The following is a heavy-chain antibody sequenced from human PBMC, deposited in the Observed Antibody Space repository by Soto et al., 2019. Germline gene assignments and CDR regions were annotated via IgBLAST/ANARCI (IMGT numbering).Heavy chain of an antibody. J-gene: IGHJ4*02. V-gene: IGHV3-74*01. Sequence: EVQLVESGGGLVQPGGSLRLSCAASGFSFSDYWMHWVRQAPGKGLVWVSCIDTDGSTTTYADSVKGRFTISRDNVKNTLYLQIDSLRAEDTALDYCLRVGGFSGNYLGGQGTLVTVSA. CDR3: LRVGGFSGNYL. CDR1: GFSFSDYW. D-gene: IGHD1-26*01. CDR2: IDTDGSTT.